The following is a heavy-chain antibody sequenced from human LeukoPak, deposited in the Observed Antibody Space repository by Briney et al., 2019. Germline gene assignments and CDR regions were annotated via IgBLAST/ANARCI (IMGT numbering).Heavy chain of an antibody. D-gene: IGHD3-22*01. CDR3: TRVGDTSSYFYYMDV. Sequence: PSETLSLTCNVSGGSISGHYWSWIRQPPGKGLEWIGCIHYSGSTNYNSSLKSRVTTSVDTSKNQFSLRLTSVTAADTAVYYCTRVGDTSSYFYYMDVWGKGTTVTVSS. CDR2: IHYSGST. CDR1: GGSISGHY. J-gene: IGHJ6*03. V-gene: IGHV4-59*11.